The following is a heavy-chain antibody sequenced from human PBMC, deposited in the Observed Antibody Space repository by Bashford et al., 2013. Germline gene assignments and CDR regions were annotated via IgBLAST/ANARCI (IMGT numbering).Heavy chain of an antibody. CDR2: IIPMFGTA. J-gene: IGHJ4*02. D-gene: IGHD6-19*01. CDR1: GGTFSNYA. CDR3: AIGKIAVAGTGSFDY. V-gene: IGHV1-69*05. Sequence: SVKVSCKASGGTFSNYAINWVRQAPGQGLEWMGGIIPMFGTANYTQKFQGRVTMTRDTSITTAYMELNRLTSDDTAIYYCAIGKIAVAGTGSFDYWGQGTLVTVSS.